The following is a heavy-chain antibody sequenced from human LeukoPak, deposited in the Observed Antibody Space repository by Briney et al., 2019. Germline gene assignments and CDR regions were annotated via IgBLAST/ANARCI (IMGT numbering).Heavy chain of an antibody. V-gene: IGHV3-53*01. CDR2: LYAGGST. D-gene: IGHD3-10*01. CDR1: GFTVSSKY. CDR3: ARGKDASGNLLDY. J-gene: IGHJ4*02. Sequence: GGSLRLSCAASGFTVSSKYMSWVRQAPGKGLEWVSVLYAGGSTYYEDSVKGRFTISRDNSKNTLYLQMNSLRADDTAVYYCARGKDASGNLLDYWGQGTLITVSS.